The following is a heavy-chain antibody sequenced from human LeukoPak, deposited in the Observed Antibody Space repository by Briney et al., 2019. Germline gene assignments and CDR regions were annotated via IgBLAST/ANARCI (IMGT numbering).Heavy chain of an antibody. V-gene: IGHV4-34*01. CDR2: INDSGST. Sequence: SETLSLTCAVYGGSFSGYYWSWIRQPPGKGLEWIGEINDSGSTNYNPSLKSRVTISVDTSKNQFSLKLTSVTAADTAVYYCARAFRSGYYPKVSRRGAFDIWGQGTMVTVSS. J-gene: IGHJ3*02. CDR3: ARAFRSGYYPKVSRRGAFDI. CDR1: GGSFSGYY. D-gene: IGHD3-22*01.